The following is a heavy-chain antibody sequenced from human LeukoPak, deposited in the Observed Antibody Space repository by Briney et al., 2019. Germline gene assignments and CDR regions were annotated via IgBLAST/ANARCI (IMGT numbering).Heavy chain of an antibody. CDR2: IYYSGST. Sequence: PSETLSLTCTVSGGSISSYYWSWIRQPPGKGLEWIGYIYYSGSTNYNPSLKSRVTISVDTSKNQFSLKLSSVTAADTAVYYCARVGGSNYYYYGMDVWGQGTTVIVFS. CDR3: ARVGGSNYYYYGMDV. J-gene: IGHJ6*02. CDR1: GGSISSYY. V-gene: IGHV4-59*01. D-gene: IGHD3-10*01.